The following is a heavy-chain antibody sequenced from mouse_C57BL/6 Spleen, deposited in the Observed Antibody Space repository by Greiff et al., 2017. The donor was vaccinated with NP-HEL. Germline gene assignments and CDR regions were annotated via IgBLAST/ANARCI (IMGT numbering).Heavy chain of an antibody. J-gene: IGHJ4*01. Sequence: QVQLQQPGAELVKPGASVKLSCKASGYTFTSYWMHWVKPRPGQGLEWIGMIHPNSGSTNYNEKFKSKATLTVDKSSSTAYMQLSSLTSEDSAVDYCARQTTDYYAMDYWGQGTSVTVSS. CDR1: GYTFTSYW. D-gene: IGHD1-1*01. CDR2: IHPNSGST. V-gene: IGHV1-64*01. CDR3: ARQTTDYYAMDY.